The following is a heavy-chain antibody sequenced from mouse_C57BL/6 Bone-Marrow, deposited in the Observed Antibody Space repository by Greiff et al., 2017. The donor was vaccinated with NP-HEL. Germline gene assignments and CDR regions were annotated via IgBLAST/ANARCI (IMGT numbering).Heavy chain of an antibody. J-gene: IGHJ3*01. D-gene: IGHD2-2*01. Sequence: QVQLQQPGAELVRPGTSVKLSCKASGYTFTSYWMHWVKQRPGQGLEWIGVIYPSDSYTNYNQKFKGKATLTVDTSSSTAYMQLSSLTSEDSAVYYCARRGGVTTGFAYWGQGTLVTVSA. V-gene: IGHV1-59*01. CDR3: ARRGGVTTGFAY. CDR2: IYPSDSYT. CDR1: GYTFTSYW.